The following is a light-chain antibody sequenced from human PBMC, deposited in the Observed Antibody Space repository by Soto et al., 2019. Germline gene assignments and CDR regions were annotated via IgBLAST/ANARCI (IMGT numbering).Light chain of an antibody. CDR2: GNT. J-gene: IGLJ2*01. Sequence: QSVLTQPPSVSGAPGQTVTISCTGSGSNIGAGYDVHWYQQLPGTAPKLLISGNTNRPSGVPDRFSGSKSGTSASLAITGLQAEDEADYSCQSYYSSLRASVFGGGTKLTVL. V-gene: IGLV1-40*01. CDR1: GSNIGAGYD. CDR3: QSYYSSLRASV.